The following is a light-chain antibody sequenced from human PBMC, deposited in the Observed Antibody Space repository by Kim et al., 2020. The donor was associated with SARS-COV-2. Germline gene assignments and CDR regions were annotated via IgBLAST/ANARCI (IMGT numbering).Light chain of an antibody. V-gene: IGKV3-11*01. Sequence: PGESATLSCRASPNVGISLAWYRQTPCQAPMLLIYDAAIRAAGIPDRFSGSGSGTDFTLTIGSLAPEDFSIYYCQQRGSWPPALTFGGGTKVDIK. CDR3: QQRGSWPPALT. CDR2: DAA. CDR1: PNVGIS. J-gene: IGKJ4*01.